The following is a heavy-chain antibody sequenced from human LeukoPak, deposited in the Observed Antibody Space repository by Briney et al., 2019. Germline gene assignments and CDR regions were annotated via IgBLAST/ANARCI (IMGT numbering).Heavy chain of an antibody. CDR2: IYYSGST. CDR3: ARDGSYSDY. Sequence: PSETLSLTCTVSGGSISSSSYYWGWIRQPPGKGLEWIGSIYYSGSTYYNPSLKSRVTISVDTSKNQFSLKLSSVTAADTAVYYCARDGSYSDYWGQGTLVTVSS. CDR1: GGSISSSSYY. J-gene: IGHJ4*02. V-gene: IGHV4-39*07. D-gene: IGHD1-26*01.